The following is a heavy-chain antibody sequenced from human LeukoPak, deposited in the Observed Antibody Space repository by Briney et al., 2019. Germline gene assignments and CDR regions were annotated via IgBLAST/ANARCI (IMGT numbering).Heavy chain of an antibody. V-gene: IGHV3-73*01. J-gene: IGHJ5*02. CDR3: TRGVRSGGSANWFDP. D-gene: IGHD2-15*01. Sequence: GGSLKLSCAASGFTFSGSAMHWVRQASEKGLEWVGRIRSKANSYATAYAASVKGRFTISRDDSKNTAYLQMNSLKTEDTAVYYCTRGVRSGGSANWFDPWGQGTLVTVSS. CDR1: GFTFSGSA. CDR2: IRSKANSYAT.